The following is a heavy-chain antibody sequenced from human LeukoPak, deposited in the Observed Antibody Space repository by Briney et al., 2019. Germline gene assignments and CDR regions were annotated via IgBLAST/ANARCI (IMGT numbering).Heavy chain of an antibody. D-gene: IGHD2-8*01. CDR1: GFTFSSYS. J-gene: IGHJ3*02. CDR2: ISSSSSYI. V-gene: IGHV3-21*01. CDR3: ARDAPMVYAPNAFDI. Sequence: GGSLRLSCAASGFTFSSYSMNWVRQAPGKGLEWVSSISSSSSYIYYADSVKGRFTISRDNAKNSLYLQMNSQRAEDTAVYYCARDAPMVYAPNAFDIWGQGTMVAVSS.